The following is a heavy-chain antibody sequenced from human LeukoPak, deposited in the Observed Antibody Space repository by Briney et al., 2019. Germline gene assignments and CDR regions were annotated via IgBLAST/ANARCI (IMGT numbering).Heavy chain of an antibody. J-gene: IGHJ6*04. CDR3: ASSGFIYYYGMDV. CDR2: IYYSGST. Sequence: SETLSLTCTVSGVSISSYYWSWIRQPPGKGLEWIGYIYYSGSTNYNPSLKSRVTISVDTSKNQFSLKLSSVTAADTAVYYCASSGFIYYYGMDVWGKGTTVTVSS. V-gene: IGHV4-59*01. D-gene: IGHD6-19*01. CDR1: GVSISSYY.